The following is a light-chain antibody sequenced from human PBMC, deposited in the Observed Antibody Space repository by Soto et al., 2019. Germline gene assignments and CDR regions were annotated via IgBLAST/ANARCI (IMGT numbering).Light chain of an antibody. CDR1: SSDVGGYNY. CDR2: AVS. V-gene: IGLV2-8*01. Sequence: QSALTQPPSASGSPGQSVTISCTGSSSDVGGYNYVSWYQQHPGKAPKLMIYAVSKRPSGVPARLSGSKSGNTASLTVSGVQAEDEDDYYCSSSGGSNTEVFGGGTKLTVL. J-gene: IGLJ2*01. CDR3: SSSGGSNTEV.